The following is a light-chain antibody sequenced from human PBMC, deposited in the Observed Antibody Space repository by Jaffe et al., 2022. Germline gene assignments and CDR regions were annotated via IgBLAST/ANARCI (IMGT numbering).Light chain of an antibody. Sequence: QSVLTQPPSVSAAPGQRVTISCSGTDSNIGNNYVAWYQQLPGTAPKVLIYDNDKRLSGIPDRFSGSKSGTSATLGITGLQTGDEADYHCGTWDSSLSAVVFGGGTKLTVL. V-gene: IGLV1-51*01. CDR1: DSNIGNNY. CDR2: DND. CDR3: GTWDSSLSAVV. J-gene: IGLJ2*01.